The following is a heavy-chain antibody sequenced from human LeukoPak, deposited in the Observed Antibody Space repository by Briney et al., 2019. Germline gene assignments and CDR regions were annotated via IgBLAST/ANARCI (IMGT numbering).Heavy chain of an antibody. CDR3: VKPNYYDGSGYY. J-gene: IGHJ4*02. CDR2: ITATVATT. D-gene: IGHD3-22*01. CDR1: GFSFITYG. V-gene: IGHV3-23*01. Sequence: GGSLRLSCAASGFSFITYGMSWVRQAPGKGLEWVSDITATVATTYYADSVRGRFTISRDNSKNTLYLEMNNLRADDTAVYYCVKPNYYDGSGYYWGQGTLVSVSS.